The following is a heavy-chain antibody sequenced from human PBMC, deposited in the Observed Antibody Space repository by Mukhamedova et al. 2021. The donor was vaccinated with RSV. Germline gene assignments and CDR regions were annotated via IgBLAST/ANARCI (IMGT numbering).Heavy chain of an antibody. D-gene: IGHD3-3*01. J-gene: IGHJ4*02. CDR2: IIPTVNIP. Sequence: VRQAPGQGLEYLGGIIPTVNIPNYAQKFQGRVAITAHRSTNTVYMELSSLRSEDPAVYYCATWRGLPAGHDFWSCPFDYWGQGNLV. CDR3: ATWRGLPAGHDFWSCPFDY. V-gene: IGHV1-69*10.